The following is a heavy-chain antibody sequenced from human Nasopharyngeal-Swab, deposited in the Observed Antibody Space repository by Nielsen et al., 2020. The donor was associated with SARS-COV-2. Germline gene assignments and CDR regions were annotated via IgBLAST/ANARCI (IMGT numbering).Heavy chain of an antibody. J-gene: IGHJ4*02. CDR2: IYHTGTT. CDR3: AVILYESSGYWVDY. D-gene: IGHD3-22*01. Sequence: WIRQPPGKGLEWIGYIYHTGTTNYNPSLKSRVIISIDTSKNQFSVKLSSVTAADTAVYYCAVILYESSGYWVDYWGQGTPVTVSS. V-gene: IGHV4-59*01.